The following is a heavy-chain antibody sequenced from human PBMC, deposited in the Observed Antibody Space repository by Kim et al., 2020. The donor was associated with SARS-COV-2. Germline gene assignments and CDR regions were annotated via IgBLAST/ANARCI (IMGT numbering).Heavy chain of an antibody. CDR1: GFTFANSA. J-gene: IGHJ4*02. D-gene: IGHD2-15*01. CDR2: ISWNSAAK. Sequence: GGSLRLSCAASGFTFANSAMHWVRQAPGKGLEWVSGISWNSAAKDYADSVKGRFTISRDNAKNSLYLQMNSLRAEDTALYYCAKDLCIGSGGCCFYDFWGQGTPVTVSS. CDR3: AKDLCIGSGGCCFYDF. V-gene: IGHV3-9*01.